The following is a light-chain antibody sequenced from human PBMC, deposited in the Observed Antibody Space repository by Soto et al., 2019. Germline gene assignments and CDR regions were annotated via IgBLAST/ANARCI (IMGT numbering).Light chain of an antibody. V-gene: IGKV3-15*01. J-gene: IGKJ3*01. Sequence: IVMTQSPATLSVSPGERATLSCRASQSVTSNLAWYQQKPGQAPRLLIYGASTRATGIPARFSGSGSGTEFTLTISSLQSEDFAVYYCQQYTNWGFTFGPGTKVDIK. CDR2: GAS. CDR1: QSVTSN. CDR3: QQYTNWGFT.